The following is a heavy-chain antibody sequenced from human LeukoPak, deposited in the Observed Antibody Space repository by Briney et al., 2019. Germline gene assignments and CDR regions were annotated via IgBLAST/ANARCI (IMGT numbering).Heavy chain of an antibody. D-gene: IGHD3-22*01. CDR3: ARDSNYYDSRDFDY. CDR2: ISYDGSNK. J-gene: IGHJ4*02. Sequence: GGSLRLSCAASGFTFSSYAMHWVRQAPGKGQEWVAVISYDGSNKYYADSVKGRFTISRDNSKNTLYLQMNSLRAEDTAVYYCARDSNYYDSRDFDYWGQGTLVTVSS. CDR1: GFTFSSYA. V-gene: IGHV3-30*04.